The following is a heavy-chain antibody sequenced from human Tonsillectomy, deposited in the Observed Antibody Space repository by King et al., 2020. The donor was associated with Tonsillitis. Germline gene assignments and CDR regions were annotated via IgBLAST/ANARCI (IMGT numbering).Heavy chain of an antibody. CDR1: GFTFSSYG. CDR2: ISYDGSNK. D-gene: IGHD2-15*01. CDR3: AKESCKIVSYSDY. V-gene: IGHV3-30*18. Sequence: VQLVESGGGVVQPGRSLRLSGAASGFTFSSYGMHWVRQAPGQGLEWVAVISYDGSNKYYADSVKGRFTVSRDNSQNTLYMQMNSLRAEDTAVYYCAKESCKIVSYSDYWGQGTTVTASS. J-gene: IGHJ4*02.